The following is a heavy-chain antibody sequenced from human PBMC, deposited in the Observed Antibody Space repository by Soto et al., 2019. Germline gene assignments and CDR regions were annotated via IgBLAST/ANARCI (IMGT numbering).Heavy chain of an antibody. V-gene: IGHV1-18*01. Sequence: QVQLVQSGAEVKKPGASVKVSCKASGYTFTSYGISWVRQAPGQGLEWMGWISAYNGNTKYAQKLQGRVTMTTDTSTSTAYMEVRSLSSNDTDVYYCATERAVGLVDYWGQGTLVTVSS. CDR2: ISAYNGNT. CDR3: ATERAVGLVDY. D-gene: IGHD6-19*01. CDR1: GYTFTSYG. J-gene: IGHJ4*02.